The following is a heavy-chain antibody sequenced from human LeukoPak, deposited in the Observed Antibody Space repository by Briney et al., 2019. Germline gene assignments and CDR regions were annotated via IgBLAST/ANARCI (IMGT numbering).Heavy chain of an antibody. CDR1: GFTFSSYG. V-gene: IGHV3-30*18. D-gene: IGHD6-19*01. J-gene: IGHJ4*02. CDR2: ISYDGSNK. CDR3: AKDWTYVGSGQTSSFDY. Sequence: GGSLRLSCAASGFTFSSYGMHWVRQAPGKGLEWVAVISYDGSNKYYADSVKGRFTISRDNSKNTLYLQMNSLRAEDTAVYYCAKDWTYVGSGQTSSFDYWGQGTLVTVSS.